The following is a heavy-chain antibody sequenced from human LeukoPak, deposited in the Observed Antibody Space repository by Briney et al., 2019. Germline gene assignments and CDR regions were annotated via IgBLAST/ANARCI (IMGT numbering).Heavy chain of an antibody. CDR1: GFTFSSYA. D-gene: IGHD2-8*01. CDR2: ISYDGSNK. J-gene: IGHJ4*02. V-gene: IGHV3-30-3*01. CDR3: ARDDAGHFDY. Sequence: GGSLRLSCAASGFTFSSYAMHWVRQAPGKGLEWVAVISYDGSNKYYADSVKGRFTISRDNSKNTLYLQMNSLRAEDTAVYYCARDDAGHFDYWGQGTLVTVSS.